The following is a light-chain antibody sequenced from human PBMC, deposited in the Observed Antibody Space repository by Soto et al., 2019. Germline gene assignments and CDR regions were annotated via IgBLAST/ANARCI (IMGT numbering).Light chain of an antibody. J-gene: IGLJ2*01. CDR2: EVS. CDR1: SSDVGGYHY. Sequence: QSVLTQHASVSGSPGQSITISCTGSSSDVGGYHYVSWYQQSPGEAPTLVLSEVSNRTSGVANRFAGSKSGNTDSLTISGLQAEDEADYYCCSYTSSTTPLFGGGTKLTFL. CDR3: CSYTSSTTPL. V-gene: IGLV2-14*01.